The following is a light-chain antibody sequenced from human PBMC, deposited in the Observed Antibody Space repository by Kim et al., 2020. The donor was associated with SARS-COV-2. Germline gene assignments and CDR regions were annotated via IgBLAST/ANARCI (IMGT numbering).Light chain of an antibody. Sequence: SPGERATHSCRASQSVSSNLAWYQQKPGQAPRLLIYGASTRATGIPARFSGSGSGTEFTLTISSLQSEEFAVYYCQQYNNWPPWTFGQGTKVDIK. CDR3: QQYNNWPPWT. J-gene: IGKJ1*01. V-gene: IGKV3-15*01. CDR1: QSVSSN. CDR2: GAS.